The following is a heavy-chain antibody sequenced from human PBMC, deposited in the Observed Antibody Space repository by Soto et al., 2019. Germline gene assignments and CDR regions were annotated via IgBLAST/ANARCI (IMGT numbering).Heavy chain of an antibody. D-gene: IGHD5-18*01. J-gene: IGHJ5*02. V-gene: IGHV6-1*01. CDR1: GDSVSSNSAA. Sequence: SQTLSLTCVISGDSVSSNSAAWNWIRQSPSRGLEWLGRTYYRSKWYNDYAVSVKSQITINPDTSKNHFSLQLNSVTPEDTAVYYCARGNTAMVQDWFDPWGQGTLVTVSS. CDR3: ARGNTAMVQDWFDP. CDR2: TYYRSKWYN.